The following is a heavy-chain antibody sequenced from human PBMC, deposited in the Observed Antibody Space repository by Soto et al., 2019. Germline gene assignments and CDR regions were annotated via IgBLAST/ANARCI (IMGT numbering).Heavy chain of an antibody. CDR2: ISGSGTIT. D-gene: IGHD2-15*01. J-gene: IGHJ5*02. CDR1: GFPFSSRA. V-gene: IGHV3-23*01. Sequence: EVQLLESGGGLVQPGGSLRLSCAASGFPFSSRAMSWVRQAPGKGLEWVSAISGSGTITYYADSVKGRFTISRDTSKNTLDLQKNSLRADDTAVYYCAEWARYCSGADCRAWGQGTLVTVSS. CDR3: AEWARYCSGADCRA.